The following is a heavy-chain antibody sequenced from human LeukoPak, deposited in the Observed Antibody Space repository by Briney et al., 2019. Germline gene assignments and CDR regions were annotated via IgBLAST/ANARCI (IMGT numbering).Heavy chain of an antibody. J-gene: IGHJ5*02. CDR2: INIGGTNT. CDR3: ATDGAGFDP. V-gene: IGHV3-11*01. Sequence: PGGFLRLSCAASGFTFNDYYMSWIRQAPGKGLEWLSYINIGGTNTHYADSVKGRFTISRDNAKKSLYLEMNNLRAEDTAVYYCATDGAGFDPWGQGVLVTVSS. CDR1: GFTFNDYY.